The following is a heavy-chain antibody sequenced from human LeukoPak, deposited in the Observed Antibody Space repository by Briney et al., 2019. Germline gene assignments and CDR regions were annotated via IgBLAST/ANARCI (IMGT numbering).Heavy chain of an antibody. CDR2: IKSKTDGGTT. CDR1: GFTFSNAW. CDR3: ARGTAAGPFYGMDV. V-gene: IGHV3-15*07. J-gene: IGHJ6*02. Sequence: PGGSLRLSCVASGFTFSNAWMNWVRRAPGKGLEWVGRIKSKTDGGTTEHAAPVRGRFSISRDDSKNTLFLQMNSLRTEDTAVYYCARGTAAGPFYGMDVWGQGTTVTVS. D-gene: IGHD6-13*01.